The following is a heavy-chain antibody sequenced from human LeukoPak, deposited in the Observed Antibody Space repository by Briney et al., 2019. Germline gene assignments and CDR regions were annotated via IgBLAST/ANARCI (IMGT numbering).Heavy chain of an antibody. J-gene: IGHJ4*02. CDR3: ASTYYDVLTTLHN. CDR1: GGSISSSSYY. Sequence: PSETLSLTCTVSGGSISSSSYYWGWIRQPPGKGLEWIGSLYYSGSNYYNPSLKSRVTISLDTSKNQFSLRLSSVTAADTALYYCASTYYDVLTTLHNWGQGTLVTVSS. V-gene: IGHV4-39*01. CDR2: LYYSGSN. D-gene: IGHD3-9*01.